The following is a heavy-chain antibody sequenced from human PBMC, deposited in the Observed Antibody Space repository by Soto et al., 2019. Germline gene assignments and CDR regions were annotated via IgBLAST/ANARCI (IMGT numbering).Heavy chain of an antibody. CDR1: GYTLTELS. V-gene: IGHV1-24*01. J-gene: IGHJ6*03. CDR2: FDPEDGET. D-gene: IGHD6-19*01. CDR3: ATGPVAGSYYYYYYMDV. Sequence: ASVKVSCKVSGYTLTELSMHWVRQAPGKGLEWMGGFDPEDGETIYAQKFQGRVTMTEDTSTDTAYMELSSLRSEDTAVYYCATGPVAGSYYYYYYMDVWGKGTTVTVSS.